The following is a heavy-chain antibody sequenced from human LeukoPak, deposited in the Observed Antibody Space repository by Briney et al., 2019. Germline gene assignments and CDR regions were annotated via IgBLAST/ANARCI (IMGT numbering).Heavy chain of an antibody. J-gene: IGHJ4*02. D-gene: IGHD3/OR15-3a*01. CDR3: ARDRTGFTADPHYFDY. Sequence: ETLSLTCAVSGGSISSSNWWSWVRQPPGKGLEWVAKIKQDGSEKSYVDSVKGRFTISRDNAKNSLYLQVNSLRAEDTAVYYCARDRTGFTADPHYFDYWGQGTLVTVSS. CDR1: GGSISSSNW. V-gene: IGHV3-7*05. CDR2: IKQDGSEK.